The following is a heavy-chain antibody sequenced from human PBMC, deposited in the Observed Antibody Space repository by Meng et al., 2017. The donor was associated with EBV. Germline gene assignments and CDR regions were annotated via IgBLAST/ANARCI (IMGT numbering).Heavy chain of an antibody. V-gene: IGHV3-23*01. CDR1: GFTFRNYG. J-gene: IGHJ4*02. CDR2: INTSGGNT. Sequence: VQLLELGGGLVQPGGSLRFSCTAPGFTFRNYGMTWVRQAPGKGLEWVSSINTSGGNTHYADSVEGRFTISRDNSKNTLYLQMNSLRAEDTAVYYCANQLWDGGEWGQGTLVTVSS. CDR3: ANQLWDGGE. D-gene: IGHD3-16*01.